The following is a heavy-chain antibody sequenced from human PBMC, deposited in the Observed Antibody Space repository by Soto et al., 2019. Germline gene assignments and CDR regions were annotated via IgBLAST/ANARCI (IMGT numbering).Heavy chain of an antibody. Sequence: EVQLVESGGGLVQPGGSIRLSCEASGFTFRNYDMHWVRQGTGKGLEWVSGISAAGDPDYADSVEDRFTISRENAQNSFFLQMNSLRVGDTAVYYCARTDRDFYGVDVWGQGTTVIVSS. V-gene: IGHV3-13*05. CDR3: ARTDRDFYGVDV. CDR1: GFTFRNYD. J-gene: IGHJ6*02. CDR2: ISAAGDP.